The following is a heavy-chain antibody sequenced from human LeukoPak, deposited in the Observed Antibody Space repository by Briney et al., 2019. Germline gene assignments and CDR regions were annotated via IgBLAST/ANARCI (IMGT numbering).Heavy chain of an antibody. CDR3: ATSLPKQYYFDY. CDR2: INPSGGST. CDR1: GYTFTSYY. D-gene: IGHD2-2*01. Sequence: ASVKVSCKASGYTFTSYYMHWVRQAPGQGLEWMGIINPSGGSTGYAQKFQGRVTMTRDMSTSTVYMELSSLRSEDTAVYYCATSLPKQYYFDYWGQGTLVTVSS. V-gene: IGHV1-46*01. J-gene: IGHJ4*02.